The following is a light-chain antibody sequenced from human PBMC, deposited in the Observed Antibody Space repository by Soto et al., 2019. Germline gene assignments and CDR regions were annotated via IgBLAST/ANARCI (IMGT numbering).Light chain of an antibody. V-gene: IGLV2-14*01. CDR1: SSDVGGYNY. CDR2: EVS. Sequence: QSALTQPASVSGSPGQSITISCTGTSSDVGGYNYVSWYQQHPGKAPKLMIYEVSNRPSGVSNRFSGSKSDNTASLTISGLHAEDEADYYCSSYRSSTTVFGTGTKVTVL. CDR3: SSYRSSTTV. J-gene: IGLJ1*01.